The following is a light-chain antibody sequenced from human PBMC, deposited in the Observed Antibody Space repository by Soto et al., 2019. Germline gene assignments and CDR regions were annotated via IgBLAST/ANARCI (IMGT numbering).Light chain of an antibody. CDR3: QSFDTRLNSVV. Sequence: QSVLTQPPSVSGAPGQRVSISCTGSSSNIGAGYDVHWYHQLPGTAPKLLLYGNNNRPLGVPDRFSGSKSGTSASLVITGLQAEDEADYYCQSFDTRLNSVVFGGGTKLTVL. J-gene: IGLJ2*01. V-gene: IGLV1-40*01. CDR1: SSNIGAGYD. CDR2: GNN.